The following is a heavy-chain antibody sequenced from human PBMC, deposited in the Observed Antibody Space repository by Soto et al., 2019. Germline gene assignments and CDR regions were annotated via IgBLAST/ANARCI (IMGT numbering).Heavy chain of an antibody. CDR1: GYKFISHS. CDR2: ISAYNGNA. J-gene: IGHJ6*02. V-gene: IGHV1-18*01. Sequence: ASVKVSCKSSGYKFISHSITWVRQAPGQGLEWMGRISAYNGNANYAQKLQGRVTMTTDTSTNTAYMELRSLRSDDTAVYYCARGAFCGGAPGCRDMDVWGQGTTVTVSS. CDR3: ARGAFCGGAPGCRDMDV. D-gene: IGHD2-21*01.